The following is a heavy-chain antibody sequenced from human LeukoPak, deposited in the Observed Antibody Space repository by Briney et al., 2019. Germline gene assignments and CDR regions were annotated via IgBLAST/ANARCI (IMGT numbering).Heavy chain of an antibody. J-gene: IGHJ4*02. V-gene: IGHV3-15*01. CDR2: IKSKSDGETT. CDR3: TTGNY. CDR1: GLTLSYAW. Sequence: PGGSLRLSCAASGLTLSYAWMSRVRQAPGKGLEWVGRIKSKSDGETTGYASPVKGRFTISRDDSKNTLYLQMNSLKSDETAVYYYTTGNYWGQGTLVTVSS.